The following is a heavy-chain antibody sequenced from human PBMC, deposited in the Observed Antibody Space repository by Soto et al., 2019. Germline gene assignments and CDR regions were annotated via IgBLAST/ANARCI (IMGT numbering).Heavy chain of an antibody. J-gene: IGHJ4*02. CDR3: ATVKAFSRNHQYYFDY. CDR2: IIPFFGTA. CDR1: GGTFSSYA. V-gene: IGHV1-69*01. Sequence: QVQLVQSGAEVKKPGSSMKVSCKTSGGTFSSYAITWVRQAPGQGLEWMGGIIPFFGTANYAQKFQGRVTITADASTSTAYVELSSLRSEDTAVYYCATVKAFSRNHQYYFDYWGQGTLVTVSS. D-gene: IGHD6-13*01.